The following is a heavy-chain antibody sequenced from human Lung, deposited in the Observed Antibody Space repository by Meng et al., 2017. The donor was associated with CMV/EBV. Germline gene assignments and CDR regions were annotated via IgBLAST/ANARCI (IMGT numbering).Heavy chain of an antibody. CDR2: IYYSGST. D-gene: IGHD3-3*01. CDR1: GGSISSYY. Sequence: SETXSLTCTVSGGSISSYYWSWIRQPPGKGLEWIGYIYYSGSTNYNPSLKSRVTISVDTSKNQFSLKLSSVTAADTAVYYCARGGYYDFWSGYSYYYYGMDVWXQGTTVTVSS. V-gene: IGHV4-59*01. J-gene: IGHJ6*02. CDR3: ARGGYYDFWSGYSYYYYGMDV.